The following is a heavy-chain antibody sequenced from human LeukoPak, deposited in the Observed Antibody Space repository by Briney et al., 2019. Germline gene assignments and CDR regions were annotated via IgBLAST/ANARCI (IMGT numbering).Heavy chain of an antibody. CDR2: IYYSGST. D-gene: IGHD1-14*01. CDR1: GGSISSTNYY. Sequence: PSETLSLTCIVSGGSISSTNYYWGWVRQPPGKGLEWIGSIYYSGSTYYNPSLESRVTISVDTSKNQFSLKLSSVTAADTAVYCARKGRGTTSSNFDSWGQGTLVTVSS. J-gene: IGHJ4*02. V-gene: IGHV4-39*01. CDR3: ARKGRGTTSSNFDS.